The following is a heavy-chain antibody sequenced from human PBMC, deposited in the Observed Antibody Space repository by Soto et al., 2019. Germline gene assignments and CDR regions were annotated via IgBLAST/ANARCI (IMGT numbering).Heavy chain of an antibody. CDR2: IHSDGSTT. CDR3: ARAPPSYGIDV. V-gene: IGHV3-74*01. CDR1: GFTFSSYW. Sequence: PGGSLRLSCAASGFTFSSYWMHWVRQAPGKGLVWVSHIHSDGSTTSYADSVKGRFTISRDNAKNTLYLQMNSLRAEDTAVYYCARAPPSYGIDVWGQGXTVTVSS. J-gene: IGHJ6*02.